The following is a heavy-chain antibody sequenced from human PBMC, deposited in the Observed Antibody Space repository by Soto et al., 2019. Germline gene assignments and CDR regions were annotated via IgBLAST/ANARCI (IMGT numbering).Heavy chain of an antibody. CDR3: AKGGISVMQGVIRDSWFAP. CDR1: TFTFSTYA. J-gene: IGHJ5*02. V-gene: IGHV3-23*01. D-gene: IGHD3-10*01. Sequence: EVQLLESGGDLVQPGGSLRLSCAASTFTFSTYAMSWVRQAPGKGLEWVSSINDGGDDTYYAASVKGRFTISRDNSRNTLFLKMNSLRAEDTAIYYCAKGGISVMQGVIRDSWFAPWCQGTLVTVSS. CDR2: INDGGDDT.